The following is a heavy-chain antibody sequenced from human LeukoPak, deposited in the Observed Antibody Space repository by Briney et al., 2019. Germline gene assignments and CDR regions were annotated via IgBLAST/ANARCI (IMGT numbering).Heavy chain of an antibody. CDR3: VYSGYDSNFDY. D-gene: IGHD5-12*01. J-gene: IGHJ4*02. CDR1: GFTFSSYS. V-gene: IGHV3-21*01. Sequence: GGSLRLSCAASGFTFSSYSMNWVRQAPGKGLEWVSSISSSSSYIYYADSVKGRFTISRDNAKNSLYLQMNSLRAEDTAVYHCVYSGYDSNFDYWGQGTLVTVSS. CDR2: ISSSSSYI.